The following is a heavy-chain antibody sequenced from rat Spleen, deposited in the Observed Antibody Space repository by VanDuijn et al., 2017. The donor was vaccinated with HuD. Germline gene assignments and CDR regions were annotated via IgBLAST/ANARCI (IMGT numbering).Heavy chain of an antibody. V-gene: IGHV5-25*01. Sequence: EVQLVESGGGLVQPGRSLKLSCVASGFTFSDYDMAWVRQAPTKGLEWVASISTSGGSTYYRDSVKGRFTVSRDNAKSTLYLQMDSLRSEDTATYYCARGYVMDAWGQGASVTVSS. CDR1: GFTFSDYD. CDR2: ISTSGGST. CDR3: ARGYVMDA. J-gene: IGHJ4*01.